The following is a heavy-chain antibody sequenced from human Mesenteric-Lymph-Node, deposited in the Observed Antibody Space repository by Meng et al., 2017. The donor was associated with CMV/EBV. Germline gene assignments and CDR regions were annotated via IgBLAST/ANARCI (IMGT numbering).Heavy chain of an antibody. D-gene: IGHD2-2*01. CDR3: TRGGGYCSTTSCLNWFDS. Sequence: ASVKVSCKASGYSFRTYGVNWVRQAPGQGLEWMGWINPKSGDTTYARKFQGRVSLTRDMSIRTVYMELTGLRSDDTAVYYCTRGGGYCSTTSCLNWFDSWGQGTLVTVSS. J-gene: IGHJ5*01. V-gene: IGHV1-2*02. CDR2: INPKSGDT. CDR1: GYSFRTYG.